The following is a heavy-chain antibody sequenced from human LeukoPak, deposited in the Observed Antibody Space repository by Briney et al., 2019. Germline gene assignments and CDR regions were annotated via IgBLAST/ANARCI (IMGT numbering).Heavy chain of an antibody. D-gene: IGHD6-6*01. V-gene: IGHV4-30-2*01. J-gene: IGHJ6*03. Sequence: PSQTLSLTCTVSGGSISSGGYYWSWIRQPPGKGLEWIGYIYHSGSTYYNPSLKSRVTISVDRSKNQFSLKLSSVTAADTAVYYCARGYSSSSYYMDVWGKGTTVTVSS. CDR1: GGSISSGGYY. CDR2: IYHSGST. CDR3: ARGYSSSSYYMDV.